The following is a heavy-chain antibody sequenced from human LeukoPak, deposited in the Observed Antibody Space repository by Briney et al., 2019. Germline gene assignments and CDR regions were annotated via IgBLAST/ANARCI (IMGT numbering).Heavy chain of an antibody. D-gene: IGHD3-22*01. Sequence: PSEILSLTCTVSGGSISSSSYYWGCIRRPPGKGLEWIGSIYYSGSTYYNPSLKSRVTISVDTSKNQFSLKLSSVTAADTAVYYCVRALYPDSSGYYEAYNWFYPWGQGTLVTVSS. CDR3: VRALYPDSSGYYEAYNWFYP. CDR2: IYYSGST. V-gene: IGHV4-39*07. J-gene: IGHJ5*02. CDR1: GGSISSSSYY.